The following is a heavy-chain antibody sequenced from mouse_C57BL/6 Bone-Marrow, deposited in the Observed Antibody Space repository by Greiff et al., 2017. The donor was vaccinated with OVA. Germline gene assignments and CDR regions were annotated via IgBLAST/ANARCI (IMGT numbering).Heavy chain of an antibody. CDR3: AHYGGGRYLHY. Sequence: QVQLQQPGAELVRPGTSVKLSCKASGYTFTNYWMHWVKQRPGQGLEWIGVIAPSDSYINYNQKFKGRATLTVDTSSSTAYMHLSSLTSEDSAVYYCAHYGGGRYLHYWGQGTSLTVSS. J-gene: IGHJ2*02. CDR2: IAPSDSYI. D-gene: IGHD1-1*02. V-gene: IGHV1-59*01. CDR1: GYTFTNYW.